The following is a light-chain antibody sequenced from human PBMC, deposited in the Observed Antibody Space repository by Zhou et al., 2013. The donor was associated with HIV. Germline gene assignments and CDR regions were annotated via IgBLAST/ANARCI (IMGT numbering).Light chain of an antibody. V-gene: IGKV2-28*01. CDR3: MQALQTPIT. Sequence: DIVMTQSPLSLPVIPGEPASISCRSSQSLLHSNGYTYLDWYLQKPGQSPQLLIYLGSNRASGVPDRFSGSGSGTDFTLKISRVEAEDVGVYYCMQALQTPITFGQGHDWRLN. CDR2: LGS. CDR1: QSLLHSNGYTY. J-gene: IGKJ5*01.